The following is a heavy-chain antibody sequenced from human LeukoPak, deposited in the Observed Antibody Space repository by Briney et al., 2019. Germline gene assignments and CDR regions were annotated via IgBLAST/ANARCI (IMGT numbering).Heavy chain of an antibody. CDR2: IYATGST. V-gene: IGHV4-59*11. CDR3: ATRSAAAGDDYYFDY. J-gene: IGHJ4*02. D-gene: IGHD6-13*01. Sequence: PSETLSLTCSVSGGSMSDHYWSWIRQSPGMTLEWIGYIYATGSTNYNPSLKSRVTISVDTSKNQFSLKLSSVTAADTAVYYCATRSAAAGDDYYFDYWGQGTLVTVSS. CDR1: GGSMSDHY.